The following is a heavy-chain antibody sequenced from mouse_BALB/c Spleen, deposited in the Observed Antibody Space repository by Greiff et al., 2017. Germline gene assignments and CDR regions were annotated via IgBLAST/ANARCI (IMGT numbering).Heavy chain of an antibody. D-gene: IGHD1-1*01. J-gene: IGHJ2*01. CDR1: GYTFTSYW. CDR3: ARGGYYYGSSYFDY. CDR2: INPSNGRT. Sequence: QVQLQQPGAELVKPGASVKLSCKASGYTFTSYWMHWVKQRPGQGLEWIGEINPSNGRTNYNEKFKSKATLTVDKSSSTAYMQLSSLTSEDSAVYYCARGGYYYGSSYFDYWGQGTTLTVSS. V-gene: IGHV1S81*02.